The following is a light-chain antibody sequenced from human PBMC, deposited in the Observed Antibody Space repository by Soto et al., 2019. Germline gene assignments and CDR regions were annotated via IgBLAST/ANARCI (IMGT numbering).Light chain of an antibody. CDR1: QSVFYSSNNKNY. V-gene: IGKV4-1*01. CDR2: WAS. J-gene: IGKJ3*01. CDR3: QQYYSTPPT. Sequence: DIVMTQSPDSLALSLGERATINCKSSQSVFYSSNNKNYLDWYQQKQGKPPKXLIYWASTRESGVPERFSGSGSGTDLTITISSMQAEDVEVYYCQQYYSTPPTFGPGTKVDIK.